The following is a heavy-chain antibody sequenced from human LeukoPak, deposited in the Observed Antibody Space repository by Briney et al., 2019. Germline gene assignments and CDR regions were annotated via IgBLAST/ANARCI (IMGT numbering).Heavy chain of an antibody. CDR2: INPKSGGT. CDR3: ARDAGAHYDY. CDR1: GYSLTGNY. V-gene: IGHV1-2*02. Sequence: GALVKVSCKASGYSLTGNYLHWVRQAPGQGLEWMGWINPKSGGTSYAQKFQGRVTMTRDTSISTAYMELSRLRSDDTAVYYCARDAGAHYDYWGQGSLVAVSS. J-gene: IGHJ4*02.